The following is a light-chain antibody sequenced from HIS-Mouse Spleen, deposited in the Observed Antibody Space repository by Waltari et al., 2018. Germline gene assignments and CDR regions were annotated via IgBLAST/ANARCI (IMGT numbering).Light chain of an antibody. CDR3: QQYYSYPLT. Sequence: AIRMTQSPSSLSASTGDRVTINCRASQGISSYLAWYQQKPGKAPKPLIYAASTLQSGVPSRFSGSGSGTDFTLTISCLQSEDFATYYCQQYYSYPLTFGGGTKVEIK. CDR2: AAS. CDR1: QGISSY. J-gene: IGKJ4*01. V-gene: IGKV1-8*01.